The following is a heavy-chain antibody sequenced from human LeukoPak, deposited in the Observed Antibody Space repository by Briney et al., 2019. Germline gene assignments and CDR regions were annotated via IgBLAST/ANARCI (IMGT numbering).Heavy chain of an antibody. CDR1: GYTFSSYG. CDR2: ISGYNGNT. CDR3: ARDGGTGEYFQH. D-gene: IGHD3-16*01. Sequence: ASVKVSCKASGYTFSSYGISWVRQAPGQGLEWMGWISGYNGNTKYAQRVQGRVAMTTDKSTSTAYMELSSLRSEDTAVYYCARDGGTGEYFQHWGQGTLVTVSS. J-gene: IGHJ1*01. V-gene: IGHV1-18*01.